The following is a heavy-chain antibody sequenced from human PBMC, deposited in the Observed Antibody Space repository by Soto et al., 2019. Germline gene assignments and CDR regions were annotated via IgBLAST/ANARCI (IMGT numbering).Heavy chain of an antibody. Sequence: GGSLRLSCAASGFTFSSYSMNWVRQAPGKGLEWVSSISSSSYIYYADSVKGRFTISRDNAKNSLYLQMNSLRAEDTAVYYCARGQGRYAFDIWGQGTMVTVSS. D-gene: IGHD3-10*01. V-gene: IGHV3-21*01. CDR2: ISSSSYI. CDR3: ARGQGRYAFDI. CDR1: GFTFSSYS. J-gene: IGHJ3*02.